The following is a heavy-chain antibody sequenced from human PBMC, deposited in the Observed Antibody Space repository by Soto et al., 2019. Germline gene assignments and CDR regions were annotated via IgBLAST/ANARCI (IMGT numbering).Heavy chain of an antibody. CDR3: AKVSTYYYDSSGYDSRGAFDY. CDR1: GFTFSSYA. Sequence: EVQLLESGGGLVQPGGSLRLSCAASGFTFSSYAMSWVRQAPGKGLEWVSAISGSGGSTYYADSVKGRFTISRDNSKNTLYLQMNSLRAEDTAVYYCAKVSTYYYDSSGYDSRGAFDYWGQGTLVTVSS. CDR2: ISGSGGST. J-gene: IGHJ4*02. D-gene: IGHD3-22*01. V-gene: IGHV3-23*01.